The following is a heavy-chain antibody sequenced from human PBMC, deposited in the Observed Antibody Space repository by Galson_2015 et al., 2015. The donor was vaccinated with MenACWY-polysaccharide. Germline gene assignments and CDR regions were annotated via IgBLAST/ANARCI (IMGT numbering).Heavy chain of an antibody. CDR3: TGIVPGTNSFDY. CDR1: GFTFSGSA. Sequence: SLRLSCAASGFTFSGSAMHWVRRASGKGLEWVGHIRSKANSYATAYAASVKGRFAISRDDSKNTAYLQMNSLRTEDTAVYYCTGIVPGTNSFDYWGPDTLVTVSS. J-gene: IGHJ4*02. V-gene: IGHV3-73*01. CDR2: IRSKANSYAT. D-gene: IGHD2-2*01.